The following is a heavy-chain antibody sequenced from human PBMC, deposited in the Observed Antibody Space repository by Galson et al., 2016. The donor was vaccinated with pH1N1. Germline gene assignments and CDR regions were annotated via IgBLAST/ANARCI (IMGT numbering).Heavy chain of an antibody. CDR2: MSGYDGKT. V-gene: IGHV1-18*04. CDR1: GYDFINSG. Sequence: SVKVSCKASGYDFINSGVTRVRQTPGQGLERIGWMSGYDGKTVYAEKVPGSVTMNKGTYTNSAYMEVRSLKSDDTAGYYCARGGSEHRYSGSRYAAFDIWGQGTMFTFSS. J-gene: IGHJ3*02. CDR3: ARGGSEHRYSGSRYAAFDI. D-gene: IGHD5-12*01.